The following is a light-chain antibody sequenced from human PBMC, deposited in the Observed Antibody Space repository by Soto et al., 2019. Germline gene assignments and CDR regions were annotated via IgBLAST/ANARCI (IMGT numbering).Light chain of an antibody. CDR1: NTNIGAGYD. CDR2: ANI. J-gene: IGLJ3*02. CDR3: QSYDSSLSAWKV. V-gene: IGLV1-40*01. Sequence: QSVLTQPPSVSGAPGQRVSISCTGSNTNIGAGYDVNWYQQLPGTAPKLLIYANINRPSWVPDRFSGSKSGASAFLVITGLQAEDEADYYCQSYDSSLSAWKVFGGGTKLTVL.